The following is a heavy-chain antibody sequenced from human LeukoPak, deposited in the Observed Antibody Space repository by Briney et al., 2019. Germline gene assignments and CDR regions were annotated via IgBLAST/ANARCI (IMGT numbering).Heavy chain of an antibody. CDR1: GGSISSYY. V-gene: IGHV4-59*12. CDR2: IYYSGST. D-gene: IGHD3/OR15-3a*01. J-gene: IGHJ4*02. Sequence: SETLSLTCTVSGGSISSYYWSWIRQPPGKGLEWIGYIYYSGSTYYNPTLKSRVTISVDTSKNQFSLKLSSVTAADTAVYYCARVDAPFDYWGQGTLVTVSS. CDR3: ARVDAPFDY.